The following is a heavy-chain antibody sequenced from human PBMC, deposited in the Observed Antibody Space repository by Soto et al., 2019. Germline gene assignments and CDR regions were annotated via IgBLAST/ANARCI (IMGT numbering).Heavy chain of an antibody. J-gene: IGHJ5*01. CDR1: GGSISSSSYH. CDR3: ARRTNTAGGWFDS. D-gene: IGHD6-13*01. CDR2: IDYSGTT. V-gene: IGHV4-39*01. Sequence: SETLSLTCTVSGGSISSSSYHWGWIRQPPGKGLEWIGSIDYSGTTFYNASLNSRVTISADTSKNQFSLKLSSVTAADTALYYCARRTNTAGGWFDSWCQGDLVT.